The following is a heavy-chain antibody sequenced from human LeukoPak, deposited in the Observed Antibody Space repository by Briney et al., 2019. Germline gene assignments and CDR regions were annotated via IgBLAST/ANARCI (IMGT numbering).Heavy chain of an antibody. CDR1: GYTCTGYY. Sequence: ASVKVSCKASGYTCTGYYMHWVRQAPGQGLEWMGRINPNSGGTNYAQKFQGRVTMTRDTSISTAYMELSRLRSDDTAVYYCARGFRAAAANWFDPWGQGTLVTVSS. CDR3: ARGFRAAAANWFDP. D-gene: IGHD6-13*01. V-gene: IGHV1-2*06. J-gene: IGHJ5*02. CDR2: INPNSGGT.